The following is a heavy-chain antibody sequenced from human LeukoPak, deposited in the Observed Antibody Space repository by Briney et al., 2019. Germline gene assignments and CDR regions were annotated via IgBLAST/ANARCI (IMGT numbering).Heavy chain of an antibody. V-gene: IGHV3-23*01. J-gene: IGHJ4*02. Sequence: GGSMRLSCAASGFTFSNYAMSWVRQAPGKGLEWVSGISGSGGSTYYADSVKGRFTISRDNSKNTLYLQMNNPRAEDTAIYYCAKSRSGIAAAATNYWGQGTLVTVSS. CDR3: AKSRSGIAAAATNY. CDR2: ISGSGGST. D-gene: IGHD6-13*01. CDR1: GFTFSNYA.